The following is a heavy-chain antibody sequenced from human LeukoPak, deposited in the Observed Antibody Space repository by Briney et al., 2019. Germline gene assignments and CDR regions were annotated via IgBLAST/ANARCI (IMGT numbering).Heavy chain of an antibody. CDR3: ASSFYYDSRDY. V-gene: IGHV4-34*01. J-gene: IGHJ4*02. CDR2: ITPSGST. Sequence: PSDTLPLTCVVYGGSFSGYFWSWIRQPPAKGREWIGEITPSGSTNYSPSLKSRVSISIDTSKKKLSLRLTSVTAADSAVYYCASSFYYDSRDYWGQGTLVTVSS. CDR1: GGSFSGYF. D-gene: IGHD3-22*01.